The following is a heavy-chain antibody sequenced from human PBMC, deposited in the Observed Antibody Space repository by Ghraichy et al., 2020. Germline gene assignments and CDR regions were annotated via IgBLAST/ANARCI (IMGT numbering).Heavy chain of an antibody. V-gene: IGHV6-1*01. CDR2: TYYRSKWYN. Sequence: SQTLSLTCAISGDSVSSNSAAWNWIRQSPSRGLEWLGRTYYRSKWYNDYAVSVKSRITINPDTSKNQFSLQLNSVTPEDTAVYYCARDAMIVAGPHYYYYMDVWGKGTTVTVSS. J-gene: IGHJ6*03. CDR1: GDSVSSNSAA. CDR3: ARDAMIVAGPHYYYYMDV. D-gene: IGHD3-22*01.